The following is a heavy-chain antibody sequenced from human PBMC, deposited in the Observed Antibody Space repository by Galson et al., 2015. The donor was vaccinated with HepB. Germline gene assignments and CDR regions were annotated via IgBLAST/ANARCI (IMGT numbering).Heavy chain of an antibody. CDR3: AREAFYYDSSASTAVRGFDY. CDR1: GYTFTNYA. D-gene: IGHD3-22*01. V-gene: IGHV1-3*04. Sequence: SVKVSCKASGYTFTNYAMHWVRQAPGQGLEWMGWINTGNGNTEYSQKFQGRVTVTRDTSATTAHMELSSLISEDTSVYYCAREAFYYDSSASTAVRGFDYWGQGTLVTVSS. CDR2: INTGNGNT. J-gene: IGHJ4*02.